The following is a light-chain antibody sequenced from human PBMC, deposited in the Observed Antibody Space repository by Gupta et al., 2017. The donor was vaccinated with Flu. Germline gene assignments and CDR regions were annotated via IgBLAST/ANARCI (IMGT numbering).Light chain of an antibody. J-gene: IGKJ1*01. CDR1: QSVSSN. Sequence: EIVMTQSPATLSVSPGERATLSCRASQSVSSNLAWYQQKPGQAPRLLMYDASIRATGIPARFSGSGSGTEFTLTISSLQSEDFAVYYCQQYNNWPPRTFGQGTKVEIK. CDR2: DAS. CDR3: QQYNNWPPRT. V-gene: IGKV3-15*01.